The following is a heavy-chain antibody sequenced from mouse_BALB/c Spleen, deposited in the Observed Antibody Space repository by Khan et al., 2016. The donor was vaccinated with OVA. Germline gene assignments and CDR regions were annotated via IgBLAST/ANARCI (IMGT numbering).Heavy chain of an antibody. CDR1: GYTFTSYT. V-gene: IGHV1-4*01. D-gene: IGHD2-14*01. Sequence: LEESGAELARPGASVKMSCKASGYTFTSYTIHWIKKRPGQGLEWIGYINPSNGYTNYNQKFKDKATLTTDKSSTTAYLQLSSLTSDESAVYNCVRDGAYHRNDGWFAYWGQGTLVTVSA. CDR3: VRDGAYHRNDGWFAY. J-gene: IGHJ3*01. CDR2: INPSNGYT.